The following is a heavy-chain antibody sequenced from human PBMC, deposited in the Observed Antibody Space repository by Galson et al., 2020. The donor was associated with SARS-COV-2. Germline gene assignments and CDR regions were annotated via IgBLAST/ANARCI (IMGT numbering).Heavy chain of an antibody. CDR2: INSSSSYI. V-gene: IGHV3-21*01. D-gene: IGHD3-10*01. J-gene: IGHJ4*02. CDR3: ARGGVVAYYGSGCCYCRFES. Sequence: NSGGSLRLSCAASGFTFSSYSMTWVRQAPGKGLEWVSYINSSSSYIYYADSVKGRFTISRDNAKNSLYLQMNSLRAEDTAVYYCARGGVVAYYGSGCCYCRFESWGQGPLVSVSP. CDR1: GFTFSSYS.